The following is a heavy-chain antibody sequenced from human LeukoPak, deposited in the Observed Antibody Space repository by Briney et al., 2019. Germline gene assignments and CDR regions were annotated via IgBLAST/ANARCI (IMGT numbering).Heavy chain of an antibody. CDR2: IYSGGST. V-gene: IGHV3-66*01. CDR1: GFTVSSNY. J-gene: IGHJ4*02. CDR3: ARDPNGYFDY. D-gene: IGHD2-8*01. Sequence: GGSLRLSCAASGFTVSSNYMSWVRQAPGKGLEWVSTIYSGGSTYYADSVKGRFTISRDNSKNTLYLQMNSLRAEDTAVYYCARDPNGYFDYWGQGTLVTVSS.